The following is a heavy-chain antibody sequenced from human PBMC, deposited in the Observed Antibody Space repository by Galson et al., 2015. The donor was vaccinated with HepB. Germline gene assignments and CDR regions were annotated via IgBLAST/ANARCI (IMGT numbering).Heavy chain of an antibody. CDR2: IRHDGSDK. D-gene: IGHD6-19*01. CDR3: AKDGSGWARPDN. CDR1: GFSFTTYG. V-gene: IGHV3-30*02. J-gene: IGHJ4*02. Sequence: SCAASGFSFTTYGMHWVRQAPGKGLEWVAYIRHDGSDKFYADSVKGRFAISRDNSKNTLYLQTNSLRADDTAVYYCAKDGSGWARPDNWGQGTLVTVSS.